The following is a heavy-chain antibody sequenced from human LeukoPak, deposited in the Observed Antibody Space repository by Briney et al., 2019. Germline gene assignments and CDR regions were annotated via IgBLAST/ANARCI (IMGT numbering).Heavy chain of an antibody. CDR2: IYHSGST. CDR1: GGSISSGGYS. V-gene: IGHV4-30-2*01. J-gene: IGHJ3*02. Sequence: SETLSLTCAVSGGSISSGGYSWSWIRQPPGKGLEWIGYIYHSGSTYYNPSLKSRVTVSVDRSKNQFSLKLSSVTAADTAVYYCARGSSSWPDAFDIWGQGTMVTVSS. D-gene: IGHD6-13*01. CDR3: ARGSSSWPDAFDI.